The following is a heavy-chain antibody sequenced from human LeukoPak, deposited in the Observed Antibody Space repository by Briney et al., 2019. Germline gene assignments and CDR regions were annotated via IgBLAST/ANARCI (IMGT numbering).Heavy chain of an antibody. V-gene: IGHV4-30-2*01. CDR2: IYHSGST. CDR3: ARGRSVFLKLLDY. CDR1: GGSISSGGYS. D-gene: IGHD1-14*01. J-gene: IGHJ4*02. Sequence: SETLSLTCAVSGGSISSGGYSWSWIRQPPGKGLEWIGYIYHSGSTYYNPSLKSRVTISVDTSKNQFSLKLSSVTAADTAVYYCARGRSVFLKLLDYWGQGTLVTVSS.